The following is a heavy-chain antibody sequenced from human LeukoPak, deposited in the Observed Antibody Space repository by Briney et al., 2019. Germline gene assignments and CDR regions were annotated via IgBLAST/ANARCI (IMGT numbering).Heavy chain of an antibody. D-gene: IGHD3-16*02. CDR2: IYYTGST. CDR3: ASSYFHDGNRYFDY. V-gene: IGHV4-59*08. J-gene: IGHJ4*02. CDR1: GGSITSYY. Sequence: PSETLSLTCNVSGGSITSYYWNWIRQTPGKGLEWIGYIYYTGSTNSNPSLKSRLTISLDTSKNQFSLKLTSAPAAHTAIYYCASSYFHDGNRYFDYWGQGALVTVSS.